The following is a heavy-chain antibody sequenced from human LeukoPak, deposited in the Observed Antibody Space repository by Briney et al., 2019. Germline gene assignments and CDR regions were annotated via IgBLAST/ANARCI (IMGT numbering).Heavy chain of an antibody. Sequence: GGSLRLSCAASGFTFSAYGMHWVRQAPGKGLEWVALISYDGSHKYYADSVKGRFTTSRDNSKNTLYLQMNSLRAEDTAVYYCAKDDAVTYFDYWGQGTLVTVSS. CDR1: GFTFSAYG. CDR2: ISYDGSHK. V-gene: IGHV3-30*18. D-gene: IGHD4-17*01. J-gene: IGHJ4*02. CDR3: AKDDAVTYFDY.